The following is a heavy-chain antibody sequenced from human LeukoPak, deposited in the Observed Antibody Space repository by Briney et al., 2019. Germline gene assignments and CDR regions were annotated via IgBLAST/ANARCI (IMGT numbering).Heavy chain of an antibody. V-gene: IGHV3-53*01. D-gene: IGHD2-8*01. CDR1: GFTVSSNY. CDR3: TRDNMLPRSHFDI. Sequence: PGGSLRLSCAASGFTVSSNYMSWVRQAPGKGLEWVSVIYRDGGTYNADSVKGRFTISRDNSKNTLYLQMNSLRAEDTAVYFCTRDNMLPRSHFDIWGQGTMVTVSS. J-gene: IGHJ3*02. CDR2: IYRDGGT.